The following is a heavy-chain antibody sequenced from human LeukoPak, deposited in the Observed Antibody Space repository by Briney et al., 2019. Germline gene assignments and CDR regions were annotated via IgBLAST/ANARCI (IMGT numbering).Heavy chain of an antibody. V-gene: IGHV1-24*01. CDR2: FDPEDGET. J-gene: IGHJ5*02. D-gene: IGHD3-3*01. CDR1: GYTLTELS. Sequence: ASVKVSCKVSGYTLTELSMHWVRQAPGKGLEWMGGFDPEDGETIYAQKFQGRVTMTEDTSSDTAYMELSSLRSEDTAVYYCATGRRDFWSGFPFRTITVWFDPWGQGTLVTVSS. CDR3: ATGRRDFWSGFPFRTITVWFDP.